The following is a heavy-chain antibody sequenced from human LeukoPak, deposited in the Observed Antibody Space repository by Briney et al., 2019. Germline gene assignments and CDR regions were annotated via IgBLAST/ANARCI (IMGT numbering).Heavy chain of an antibody. J-gene: IGHJ4*02. CDR1: GGSISSSSYY. D-gene: IGHD3-16*02. CDR3: ARWVYDYVWGSYRSYYFDY. V-gene: IGHV4-39*07. CDR2: IYYSGST. Sequence: PSETLSLTCTVSGGSISSSSYYWGWIRQPPGKGLEWIGSIYYSGSTNYNPSLKSRVTISVDTSKNQFSLKLSSVTAADTAVYYCARWVYDYVWGSYRSYYFDYWGQGTLVTVSS.